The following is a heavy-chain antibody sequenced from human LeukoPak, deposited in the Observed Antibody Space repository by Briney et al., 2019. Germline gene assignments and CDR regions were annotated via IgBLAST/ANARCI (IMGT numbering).Heavy chain of an antibody. J-gene: IGHJ4*02. Sequence: PVGSLRLSCAASGFTFSSYWMHWVRQAPGKGLVWVSRVCSDGRITSSADSVKGRFSISRDNAKNTLYLKMNGLRTEDTAVYYCARDQLYCSGGIYYFDYWGQGTLVTVSS. D-gene: IGHD2-15*01. CDR2: VCSDGRIT. CDR1: GFTFSSYW. V-gene: IGHV3-74*01. CDR3: ARDQLYCSGGIYYFDY.